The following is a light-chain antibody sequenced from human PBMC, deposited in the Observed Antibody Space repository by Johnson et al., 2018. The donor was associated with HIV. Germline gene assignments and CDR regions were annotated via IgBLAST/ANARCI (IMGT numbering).Light chain of an antibody. V-gene: IGLV1-51*01. Sequence: QSVLTQPPSVSAAPGQKVTISCSGSSSNIGNNYASWYQQVPGTAPKLLIYDNHKRPSGIPDRFSGSKSGTSATLGITGLQTGDEADYYCGTWDSSLSAGGVFGTGTKVPVL. CDR1: SSNIGNNY. CDR2: DNH. J-gene: IGLJ1*01. CDR3: GTWDSSLSAGGV.